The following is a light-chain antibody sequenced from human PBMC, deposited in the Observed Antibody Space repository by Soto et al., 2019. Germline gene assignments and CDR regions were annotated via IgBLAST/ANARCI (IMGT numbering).Light chain of an antibody. CDR2: DVS. V-gene: IGLV2-14*03. J-gene: IGLJ1*01. CDR1: SSDVGDYNS. CDR3: SSFTSRRTYV. Sequence: QSVLTQPASVSGSPGQSITISCTGTSSDVGDYNSVSWYQQHPDKAPRLMIYDVSNRPSGVSDRFSGSKSGDTASLTISGLQAEDEADYYCSSFTSRRTYVFGTGTKVTVL.